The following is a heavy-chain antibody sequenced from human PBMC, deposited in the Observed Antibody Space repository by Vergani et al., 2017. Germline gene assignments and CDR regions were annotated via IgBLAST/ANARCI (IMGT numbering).Heavy chain of an antibody. Sequence: VQLVESGGGLVKPGGSLRLSCAASGFAFSSYSMNWVRQAPGKGLEWVSSISSSSSYIYYADSVKGRFTISRDNAKNSLYLQMNSLRAEDTAVYYCARDNLEGSLRFLEWLLFDYWGQGTLVTVSS. D-gene: IGHD3-3*01. CDR2: ISSSSSYI. J-gene: IGHJ4*02. V-gene: IGHV3-21*01. CDR3: ARDNLEGSLRFLEWLLFDY. CDR1: GFAFSSYS.